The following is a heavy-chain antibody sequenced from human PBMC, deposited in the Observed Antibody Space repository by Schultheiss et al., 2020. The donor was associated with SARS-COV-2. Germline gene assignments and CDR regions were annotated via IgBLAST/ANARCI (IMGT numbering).Heavy chain of an antibody. Sequence: GGSLRLSCAASGFTFSSYAMSWVRQAPGKGLEWVSAISGSGGSTYYADSVKGRFTISRDNAKNSLYLQMNSLRAEDTAVYYCARDRGYCSSTSCYTNWFDPWGQGTLVTVSS. V-gene: IGHV3-23*01. D-gene: IGHD2-2*02. CDR1: GFTFSSYA. CDR3: ARDRGYCSSTSCYTNWFDP. J-gene: IGHJ5*02. CDR2: ISGSGGST.